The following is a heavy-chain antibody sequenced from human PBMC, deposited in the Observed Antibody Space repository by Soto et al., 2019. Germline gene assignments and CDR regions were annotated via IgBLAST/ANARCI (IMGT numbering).Heavy chain of an antibody. Sequence: GGSLRLSCAASGFTFSSYGMHWVRQAPGKGLEWVAVISYDGSNKYYADSVKGRFTISRDNSKNTLYLQMNSLRAEDTAVYYCAKAWTYDFWSGYPSPGINYWGQGTLVTVSS. J-gene: IGHJ4*02. V-gene: IGHV3-30*18. CDR2: ISYDGSNK. D-gene: IGHD3-3*01. CDR1: GFTFSSYG. CDR3: AKAWTYDFWSGYPSPGINY.